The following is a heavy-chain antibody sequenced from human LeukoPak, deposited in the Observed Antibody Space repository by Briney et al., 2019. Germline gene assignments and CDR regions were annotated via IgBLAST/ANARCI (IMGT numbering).Heavy chain of an antibody. CDR1: GYTFTGYY. D-gene: IGHD5-18*01. CDR2: INPNSGGT. CDR3: ARVWGDTAMVDY. V-gene: IGHV1-2*02. J-gene: IGHJ4*02. Sequence: ASVKVPCKASGYTFTGYYMHWVRQAPGQGLEWMGWINPNSGGTNYAQKFQGRVTMTRDTSIGTAYMEQSRLRSDDTAVYYCARVWGDTAMVDYWGQGTLVTVSS.